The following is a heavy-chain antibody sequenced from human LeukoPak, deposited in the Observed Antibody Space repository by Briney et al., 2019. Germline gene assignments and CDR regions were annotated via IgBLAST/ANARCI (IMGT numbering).Heavy chain of an antibody. CDR3: AKDWTPHNRVYDCLDA. CDR2: IGSGADL. Sequence: GGSLRLSCVSSGFAFGVHAMSWGRQAPGKGPEWVATIGSGADLFYAASVKGRFTISRDDPRNTVWLQMNSLRAEDAALYYCAKDWTPHNRVYDCLDAWGQGTQVTVSS. J-gene: IGHJ5*02. D-gene: IGHD3-16*01. V-gene: IGHV3-23*01. CDR1: GFAFGVHA.